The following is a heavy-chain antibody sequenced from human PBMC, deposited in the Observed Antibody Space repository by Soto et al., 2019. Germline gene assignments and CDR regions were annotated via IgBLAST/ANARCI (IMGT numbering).Heavy chain of an antibody. D-gene: IGHD3-10*01. CDR3: VRQGIGNLHGLVDV. J-gene: IGHJ6*02. CDR1: GGSIDGYN. CDR2: VYYNGGS. V-gene: IGHV4-59*08. Sequence: QVQLQESGPGLVKPSEILSLTCTVSGGSIDGYNCAWIRQPPGKSLEWVGYVYYNGGSRYNPSLESRVTLSMDTSKSQFFLQLRSVTAADTAVYYCVRQGIGNLHGLVDVWGRGTTVTVSS.